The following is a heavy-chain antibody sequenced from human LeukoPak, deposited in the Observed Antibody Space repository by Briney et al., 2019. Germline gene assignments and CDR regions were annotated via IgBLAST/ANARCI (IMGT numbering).Heavy chain of an antibody. CDR1: GFTFSSYA. CDR3: AKEEDLEFRLGAAAY. V-gene: IGHV3-23*01. Sequence: PGGSLRLSCAASGFTFSSYAMSWVRQAPGKGLEWVSAISGSGGSTYYADSVKGRFTIPRDNSKNTLYLQMNSLRAEDTAVYYCAKEEDLEFRLGAAAYWGQGTLVTVSS. D-gene: IGHD6-13*01. J-gene: IGHJ4*02. CDR2: ISGSGGST.